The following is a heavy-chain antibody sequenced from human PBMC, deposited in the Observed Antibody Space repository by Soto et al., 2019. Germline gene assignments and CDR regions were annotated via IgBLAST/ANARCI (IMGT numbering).Heavy chain of an antibody. CDR3: AGGPDYGDYDA. CDR2: IRHNGDT. CDR1: GGSFTDYK. J-gene: IGHJ5*02. Sequence: QVQLRQWGAGLLKPSEPLSLTCVVSGGSFTDYKWTWLRQSPEQGLEWIGEIRHNGDTDSKPSLRSRLTMSLDTSKNQFSLHLSSVTSADTAVDFCAGGPDYGDYDAWGKGTLGTVSS. V-gene: IGHV4-34*01. D-gene: IGHD4-17*01.